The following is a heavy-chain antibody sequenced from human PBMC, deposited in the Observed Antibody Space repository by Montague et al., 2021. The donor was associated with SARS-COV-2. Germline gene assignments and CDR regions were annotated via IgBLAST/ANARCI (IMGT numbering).Heavy chain of an antibody. CDR3: ARDAISDSGWYLAPFGH. CDR2: ISSSSATI. Sequence: SLRLSCAASGFTFSTYSMDWVRQAPGKGLERISYISSSSATIYYAESVEGRFTISRDNVKNSVYLQLNSLTDEDTAVYYCARDAISDSGWYLAPFGHWGQGVLVTVSS. CDR1: GFTFSTYS. D-gene: IGHD6-19*01. V-gene: IGHV3-48*02. J-gene: IGHJ4*02.